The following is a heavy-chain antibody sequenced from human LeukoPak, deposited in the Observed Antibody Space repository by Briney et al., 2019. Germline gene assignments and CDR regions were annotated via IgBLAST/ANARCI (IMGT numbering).Heavy chain of an antibody. V-gene: IGHV3-23*01. Sequence: HPGGSLRLSCAASGFTFSSYGMSWVRQAPGKGLEWVSAISGSGGSTYYADSVKGRFTISRDNSKNTLYLQMNSLRAEDTAVYYCAKMGYYYDSSGRASGPADDYWGQGTLVTVSS. J-gene: IGHJ4*02. D-gene: IGHD3-22*01. CDR2: ISGSGGST. CDR3: AKMGYYYDSSGRASGPADDY. CDR1: GFTFSSYG.